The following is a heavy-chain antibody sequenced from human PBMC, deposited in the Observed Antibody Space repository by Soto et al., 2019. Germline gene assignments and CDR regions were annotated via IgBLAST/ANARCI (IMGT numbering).Heavy chain of an antibody. CDR2: ISAYNDNT. D-gene: IGHD3-16*02. CDR1: GYTFTSYG. Sequence: ASVKVSCKASGYTFTSYGISWVRQAPGQGLEWMGWISAYNDNTNYAQKLQGRVTMTTDTSTSTAYMELRSLRSDDTAVYYCARDRYYDYVWGSYRPYYYYGMDVWGQGTTVTVSS. J-gene: IGHJ6*02. V-gene: IGHV1-18*01. CDR3: ARDRYYDYVWGSYRPYYYYGMDV.